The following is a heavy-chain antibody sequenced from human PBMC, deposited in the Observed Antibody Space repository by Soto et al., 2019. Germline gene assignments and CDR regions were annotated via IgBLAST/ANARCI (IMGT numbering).Heavy chain of an antibody. CDR2: THHTGST. CDR3: VRSEATALDY. V-gene: IGHV4-59*12. Sequence: PSETLSLTCTVSGGSISGYYWGWIRQPPGKGLEWIGYTHHTGSTVYNPSLKSRVTISVDTSQNHFSLKLASVTAADTAVYYCVRSEATALDYWGQGTLVTVSS. J-gene: IGHJ4*02. CDR1: GGSISGYY.